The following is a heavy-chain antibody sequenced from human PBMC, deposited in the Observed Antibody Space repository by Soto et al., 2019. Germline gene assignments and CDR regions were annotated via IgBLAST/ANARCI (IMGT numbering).Heavy chain of an antibody. V-gene: IGHV4-59*08. CDR1: GGSISSDY. J-gene: IGHJ4*02. CDR2: IYYSGRT. Sequence: QVQLQESGPGLVKPSETLSLTCTVSGGSISSDYWSWIRQPPGKGLEWIGYIYYSGRTNYNPSLKSRVTISVDTSRLQFSLNLSSVTAADTAVYYCARLYSSSWYSLDYWGQGTLVAVSS. CDR3: ARLYSSSWYSLDY. D-gene: IGHD6-13*01.